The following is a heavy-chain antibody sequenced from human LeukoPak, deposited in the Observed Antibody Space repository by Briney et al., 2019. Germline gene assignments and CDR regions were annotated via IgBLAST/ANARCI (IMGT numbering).Heavy chain of an antibody. J-gene: IGHJ4*02. CDR2: IYQDGST. CDR3: ARSEIDAYSRY. D-gene: IGHD3-16*01. CDR1: GYSISSGYH. Sequence: SETLSLTCTVSGYSISSGYHWAWFRQTPGKGLEWLGSIYQDGSTYDNLSLKSRVTLSVDTSKNQFSLKMKTVTVAGTAVYYCARSEIDAYSRYWGQGTRVIVSS. V-gene: IGHV4-38-2*02.